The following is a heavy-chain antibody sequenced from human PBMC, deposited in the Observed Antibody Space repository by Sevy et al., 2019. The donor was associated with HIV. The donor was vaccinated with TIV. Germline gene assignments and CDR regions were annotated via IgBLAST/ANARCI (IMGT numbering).Heavy chain of an antibody. CDR2: IIPIFGTA. Sequence: ASVKVSCKASGGTFSSYAISWVRQAPGQGLEWMGGIIPIFGTANYAQKFQGRVTITADKSTSTAYMELSSLRSEDTAVYYCARSPGSAAVAGDYYFDYWGQGTLVTVSS. J-gene: IGHJ4*02. CDR3: ARSPGSAAVAGDYYFDY. D-gene: IGHD6-19*01. V-gene: IGHV1-69*06. CDR1: GGTFSSYA.